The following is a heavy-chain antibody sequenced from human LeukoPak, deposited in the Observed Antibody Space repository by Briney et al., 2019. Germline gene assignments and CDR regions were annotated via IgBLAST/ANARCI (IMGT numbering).Heavy chain of an antibody. J-gene: IGHJ4*02. CDR1: GYSLTSYW. CDR3: ASVRWFGEPYFDY. CDR2: IYPGDSDT. Sequence: GESLKISCKGSGYSLTSYWIGWVRQMPGKGLEWMGIIYPGDSDTRYSPSFEGQVTISADKTISTAYLQWSSLKASDTAMYYCASVRWFGEPYFDYWGQGTLVTVSS. D-gene: IGHD3-10*01. V-gene: IGHV5-51*01.